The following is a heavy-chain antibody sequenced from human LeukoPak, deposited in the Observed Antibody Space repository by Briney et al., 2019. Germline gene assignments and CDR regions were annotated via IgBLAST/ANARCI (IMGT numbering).Heavy chain of an antibody. J-gene: IGHJ3*02. CDR1: GFTFSDYY. D-gene: IGHD6-13*01. Sequence: GGSLRLSCAASGFTFSDYYMSWIRQAPGKGLEWISYISATDSPRFYADSVKGRFTISRDNAKKSLFLQMNSLRAEDTAVYYCAAAAAGKGDDAFDIWGQGTMVTVSS. CDR2: ISATDSPR. V-gene: IGHV3-11*01. CDR3: AAAAAGKGDDAFDI.